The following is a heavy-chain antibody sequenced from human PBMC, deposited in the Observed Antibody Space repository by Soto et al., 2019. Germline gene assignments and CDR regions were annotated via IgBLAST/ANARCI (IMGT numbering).Heavy chain of an antibody. CDR1: VFTFGGYS. V-gene: IGHV3-49*03. J-gene: IGHJ4*02. CDR3: TRDLVDTAMGPY. CDR2: IRSKAYGGTT. D-gene: IGHD5-18*01. Sequence: GSLRLSCSASVFTFGGYSISWCRQAPGKGLEWVGFIRSKAYGGTTEYAASVKGRFTISRDDSKSIAYLQMNSLKTEDTAVYYCTRDLVDTAMGPYWGQGTLVTVSS.